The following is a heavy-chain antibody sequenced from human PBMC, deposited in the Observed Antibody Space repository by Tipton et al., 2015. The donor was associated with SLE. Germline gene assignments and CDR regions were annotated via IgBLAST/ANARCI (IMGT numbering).Heavy chain of an antibody. J-gene: IGHJ4*02. CDR2: IHDGESA. V-gene: IGHV4-59*11. CDR3: TKGSVRADDY. CDR1: GASISRHY. Sequence: LRLSCTVSGASISRHYWNWIRQSPGKGLEFIGYIHDGESANYNPSLKGRATISLDTSKNQISLKLTSMTAADTAMYYCTKGSVRADDYWGQGILVTVSS.